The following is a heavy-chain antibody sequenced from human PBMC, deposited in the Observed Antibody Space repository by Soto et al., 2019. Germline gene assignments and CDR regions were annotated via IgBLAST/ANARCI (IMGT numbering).Heavy chain of an antibody. J-gene: IGHJ6*03. D-gene: IGHD5-12*01. CDR2: IWDDGSNK. CDR3: ARDRLDNGYDGGYYYYYMDV. V-gene: IGHV3-33*01. CDR1: GFTFSSYG. Sequence: GGSLRLSCAASGFTFSSYGMHWVRQAPGKGLEWVAVIWDDGSNKYYADSVKGRFTISRDNSKNTLYLQMNSLRAEDTAVYYCARDRLDNGYDGGYYYYYMDVWGKGTTVTVSS.